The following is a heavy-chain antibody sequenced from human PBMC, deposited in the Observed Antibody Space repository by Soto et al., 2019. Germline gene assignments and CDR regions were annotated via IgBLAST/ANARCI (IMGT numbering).Heavy chain of an antibody. V-gene: IGHV4-59*01. D-gene: IGHD2-15*01. CDR2: IYYSGST. CDR1: GGSISSYY. CDR3: ARVVVVAATSSRPNYYMDV. Sequence: SETLSLTCTVSGGSISSYYWSWIRQPPGKGLEWIGYIYYSGSTNYNPSLKSRVTISVDTSKNQFSLKLISVTAADTAVYYCARVVVVAATSSRPNYYMDVWGKGTTVTVSS. J-gene: IGHJ6*03.